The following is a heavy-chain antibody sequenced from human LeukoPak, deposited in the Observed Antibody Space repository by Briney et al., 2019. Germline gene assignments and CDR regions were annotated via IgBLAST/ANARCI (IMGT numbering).Heavy chain of an antibody. Sequence: SETLSLTCTVSGGSISSYYWSWIRQPAGKGLEWIGRIYTSGSTNYNPSLKSRVTMSVDTSKNQFSLKLSSVTAADTAVYYCAREMVRGVISGFDYWGQGTLVTVSS. V-gene: IGHV4-4*07. J-gene: IGHJ4*02. CDR1: GGSISSYY. D-gene: IGHD3-10*01. CDR2: IYTSGST. CDR3: AREMVRGVISGFDY.